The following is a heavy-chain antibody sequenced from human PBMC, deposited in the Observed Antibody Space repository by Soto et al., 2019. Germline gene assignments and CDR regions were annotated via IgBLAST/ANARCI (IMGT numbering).Heavy chain of an antibody. CDR3: ATGGYCSGGSCHIAFY. J-gene: IGHJ4*02. CDR1: GYTLTELS. CDR2: FDPEDGET. Sequence: VASVKVSCKVSGYTLTELSMHWVRQAPGKGLEWMGGFDPEDGETIYAQKFQGRVTMTEDTSTDTAYMELSSLRSEDTAVYYCATGGYCSGGSCHIAFYWGQGTLVTVSS. V-gene: IGHV1-24*01. D-gene: IGHD2-15*01.